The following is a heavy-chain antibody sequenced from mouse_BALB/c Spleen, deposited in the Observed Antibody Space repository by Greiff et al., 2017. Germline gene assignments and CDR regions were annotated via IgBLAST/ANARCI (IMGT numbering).Heavy chain of an antibody. CDR2: ISNGGGST. CDR3: ARHLPLDGDAMDY. Sequence: EVQGVESGGGLVQPGGSLKLSCAASGFTFSSYTMSWVRQTPEKRLEWVAYISNGGGSTYYPDTVKGRFTISRDNAKNTLYLQMSSLKSEDTAMYYCARHLPLDGDAMDYWGQGTSVTVSS. D-gene: IGHD2-3*01. V-gene: IGHV5-12-2*01. J-gene: IGHJ4*01. CDR1: GFTFSSYT.